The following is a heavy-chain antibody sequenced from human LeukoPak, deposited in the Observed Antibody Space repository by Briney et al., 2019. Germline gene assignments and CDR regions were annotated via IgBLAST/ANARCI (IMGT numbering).Heavy chain of an antibody. CDR3: AKVAVAGTQLYYFDY. Sequence: GGSLRLSCAASGFTVSSNYMSWVRQAPGKGLEWVSAISGSGGSTYYADSVKGRFTISRDNSKNTLYLQMNSLRAEDTAVYYCAKVAVAGTQLYYFDYWGQGTLVTVSS. V-gene: IGHV3-23*01. J-gene: IGHJ4*02. CDR2: ISGSGGST. D-gene: IGHD6-19*01. CDR1: GFTVSSNY.